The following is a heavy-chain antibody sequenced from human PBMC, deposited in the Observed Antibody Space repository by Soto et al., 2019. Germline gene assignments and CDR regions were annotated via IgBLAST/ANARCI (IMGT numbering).Heavy chain of an antibody. D-gene: IGHD6-13*01. CDR2: IYYSGST. J-gene: IGHJ6*02. Sequence: QVQLQESGPGLVKPSETLSLTCTVSGGSVSSGSYYWSWIRQPPGKGLEWIGYIYYSGSTNYNPSLKSRVTISVDTSKNQFSLKLSSVTAADTAVYYCARDRFMAAAGTYYYYYGMDVWGQGTTVTVSS. CDR3: ARDRFMAAAGTYYYYYGMDV. V-gene: IGHV4-61*01. CDR1: GGSVSSGSYY.